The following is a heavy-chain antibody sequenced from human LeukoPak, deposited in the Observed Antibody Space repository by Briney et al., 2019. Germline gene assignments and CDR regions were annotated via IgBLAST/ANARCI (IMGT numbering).Heavy chain of an antibody. CDR1: GFTFSSYW. CDR2: IYSGGST. D-gene: IGHD6-13*01. J-gene: IGHJ4*02. V-gene: IGHV3-66*01. Sequence: GGSLRLSCAASGFTFSSYWMSWVRQAPGKGLEWVSVIYSGGSTYYADSVKGRFTISRDNSKNTVSLQMNSLRADDTAVYYCARVLSSNWYIDYWGQGTLVTVSS. CDR3: ARVLSSNWYIDY.